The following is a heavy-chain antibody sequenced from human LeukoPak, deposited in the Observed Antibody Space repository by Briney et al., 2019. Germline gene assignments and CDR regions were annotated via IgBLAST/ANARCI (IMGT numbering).Heavy chain of an antibody. Sequence: ASVKVSCKASGYTFTSYGITWVRQAPGQGLEWMGWISSYNGNTKYAQELQGRVTMTTDTSTSTAYMELRSLRSDDTAVYYCARADRDFWSRFNDYWGQGTLVTVSS. V-gene: IGHV1-18*01. CDR3: ARADRDFWSRFNDY. CDR2: ISSYNGNT. J-gene: IGHJ4*02. D-gene: IGHD3-3*01. CDR1: GYTFTSYG.